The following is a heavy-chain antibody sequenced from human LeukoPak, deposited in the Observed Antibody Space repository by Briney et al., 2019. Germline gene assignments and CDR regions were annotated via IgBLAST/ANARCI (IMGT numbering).Heavy chain of an antibody. CDR2: VSGSCGGT. CDR1: GFTFSSYA. D-gene: IGHD2-21*01. Sequence: GGSLRLSCAASGFTFSSYAMSWVRQAPGKGLEWVSAVSGSCGGTYYADSVKGRFTISRDNSKNTLYLQMNSLRAEDTALYYCAKDTWQFAPDYYYYMDVWGKGTTVTVSS. CDR3: AKDTWQFAPDYYYYMDV. J-gene: IGHJ6*03. V-gene: IGHV3-23*01.